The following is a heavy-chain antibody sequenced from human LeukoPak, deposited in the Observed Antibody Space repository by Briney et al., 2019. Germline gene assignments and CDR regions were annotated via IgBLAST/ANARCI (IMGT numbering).Heavy chain of an antibody. CDR1: GGSISGYY. J-gene: IGHJ4*02. CDR3: ASQGFDY. Sequence: SETLSLTCTVSGGSISGYYWSWIRQPPGKGMEWIGFIHYSGSTHYNPSLKSRVTMSVDTSKNQFSLRLSSVTAADTAVYYCASQGFDYWGQGTLVTVSS. CDR2: IHYSGST. V-gene: IGHV4-59*12.